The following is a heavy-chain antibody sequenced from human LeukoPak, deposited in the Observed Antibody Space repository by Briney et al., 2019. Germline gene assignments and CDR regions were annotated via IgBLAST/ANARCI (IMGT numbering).Heavy chain of an antibody. D-gene: IGHD3-3*01. CDR3: ARLSPVDYDFWSGYYTRYYYYMDV. V-gene: IGHV4-61*02. CDR2: IYTSGST. J-gene: IGHJ6*03. Sequence: SQTLSFTCTVSGGSISSGSYYWSWIRQPAGKGLEWIGRIYTSGSTNYNPSLKSRVTISVDTSKNQFSLKLSPVTAADTAVYYCARLSPVDYDFWSGYYTRYYYYMDVWGKGTTVTVSS. CDR1: GGSISSGSYY.